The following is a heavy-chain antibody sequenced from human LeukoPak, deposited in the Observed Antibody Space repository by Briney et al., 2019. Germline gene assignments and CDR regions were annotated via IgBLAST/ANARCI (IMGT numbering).Heavy chain of an antibody. CDR1: GFTFDDYA. CDR2: TSSSSSYI. Sequence: PGGSLRLSCAASGFTFDDYAMHWVRQAPGKGLEWVSSTSSSSSYIYYADSVKGRFTISRDNAKKSLYLQMNRLRAEDTAVYFCARADTSDILTGYSDYWGQGTLVTVSS. J-gene: IGHJ4*02. V-gene: IGHV3-21*01. CDR3: ARADTSDILTGYSDY. D-gene: IGHD3-9*01.